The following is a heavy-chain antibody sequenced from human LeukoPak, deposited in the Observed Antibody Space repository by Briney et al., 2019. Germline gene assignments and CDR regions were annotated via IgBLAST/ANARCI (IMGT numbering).Heavy chain of an antibody. V-gene: IGHV1-2*02. CDR2: INPNSDGT. CDR1: GDTFTGYY. J-gene: IGHJ4*02. CDR3: AREWTSGSYFY. D-gene: IGHD1-26*01. Sequence: ASVKVSCKASGDTFTGYYMHWVRQAPGQGLEWMGWINPNSDGTSYAQKFLGRVTMTRDTSVNTAYMELSSLRSDDTAIYYCAREWTSGSYFYWGQGTLVTVSS.